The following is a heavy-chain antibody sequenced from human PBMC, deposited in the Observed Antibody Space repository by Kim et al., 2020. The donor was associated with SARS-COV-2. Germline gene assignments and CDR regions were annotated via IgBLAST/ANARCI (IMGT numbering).Heavy chain of an antibody. J-gene: IGHJ6*02. D-gene: IGHD1-20*01. Sequence: SVKVSCKASGGTFSSYAISWVRQAPGQGLEWMGGIIPIFGTANYAQKFQGRVTITADESTSTAYMELSSLRSEDTAVYYCARGGREKLNWNRAAGGMDVWGQGTTVTVSS. V-gene: IGHV1-69*13. CDR2: IIPIFGTA. CDR3: ARGGREKLNWNRAAGGMDV. CDR1: GGTFSSYA.